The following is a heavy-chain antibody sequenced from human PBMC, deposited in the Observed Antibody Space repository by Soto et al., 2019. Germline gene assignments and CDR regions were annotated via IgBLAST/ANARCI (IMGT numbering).Heavy chain of an antibody. V-gene: IGHV4-61*03. CDR3: ARDTRGYSRAFDY. CDR2: ISATGST. CDR1: GDSVGSASYY. Sequence: SETLSLTCTVSGDSVGSASYYWTWIRQPPGEGLEWIGYISATGSTNYNPSLKSRLTISVDTSKNHFSLRLSSVTAADTAVYYCARDTRGYSRAFDYWGQGTLVTVSS. J-gene: IGHJ4*02. D-gene: IGHD5-18*01.